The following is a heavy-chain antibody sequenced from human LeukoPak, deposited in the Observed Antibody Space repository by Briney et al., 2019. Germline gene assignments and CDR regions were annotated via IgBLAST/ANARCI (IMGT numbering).Heavy chain of an antibody. V-gene: IGHV3-7*01. CDR3: ARVLGGGQDMDV. CDR1: GFSFSIYW. J-gene: IGHJ6*03. Sequence: GGSLRLSCAASGFSFSIYWMSWVRHAPGKGLEWVANIKQDGSEKHYVDSVKGRFTIARDNAKNSLYLQMNSLRAEDTAVYYWARVLGGGQDMDVWGKGTTVTV. CDR2: IKQDGSEK. D-gene: IGHD3-16*01.